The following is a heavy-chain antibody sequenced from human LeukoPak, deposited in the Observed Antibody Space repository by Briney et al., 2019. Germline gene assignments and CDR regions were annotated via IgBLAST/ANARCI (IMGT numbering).Heavy chain of an antibody. Sequence: PGGSLRLSCAASGFTVSSNYMSWVRQAPGKGLEWVSLIYSGGSTYYADSVKGRFTISRDNSKNTLYLQMNSLRAEDTAVYYCARDPVVAATQRDIGAFDIWGQGTMVTVSS. CDR1: GFTVSSNY. V-gene: IGHV3-66*01. D-gene: IGHD2-15*01. J-gene: IGHJ3*02. CDR3: ARDPVVAATQRDIGAFDI. CDR2: IYSGGST.